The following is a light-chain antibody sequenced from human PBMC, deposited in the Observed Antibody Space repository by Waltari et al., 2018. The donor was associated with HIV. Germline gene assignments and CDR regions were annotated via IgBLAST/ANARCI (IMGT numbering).Light chain of an antibody. CDR3: GTWDSRLTTYV. Sequence: QSVLTQPPSVSAAPGQKVSISCSGNNSNIGNNHVSWYRQVPGTAPKVVIYDRNQRPSGIPDRFSGSKSGTSATLAITGLQTGDEADFYCGTWDSRLTTYVFGSGSKLTVL. CDR2: DRN. V-gene: IGLV1-51*01. J-gene: IGLJ1*01. CDR1: NSNIGNNH.